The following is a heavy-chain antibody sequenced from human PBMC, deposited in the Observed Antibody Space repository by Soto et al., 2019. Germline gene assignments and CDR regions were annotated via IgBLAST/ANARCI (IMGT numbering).Heavy chain of an antibody. CDR2: IIPILGIA. J-gene: IGHJ1*01. CDR3: AGKYCSGGSCYSSAEYFQH. V-gene: IGHV1-69*02. CDR1: GGTFSSYT. Sequence: QVQLVQSGAEVKKPGSSVKVSCKASGGTFSSYTISWVRQAPGQGLEWMGRIIPILGIANYAQKFQGRVTMTADKSTSTAYMELSSMRSEDTAVYYCAGKYCSGGSCYSSAEYFQHWGQGTLVTVSS. D-gene: IGHD2-15*01.